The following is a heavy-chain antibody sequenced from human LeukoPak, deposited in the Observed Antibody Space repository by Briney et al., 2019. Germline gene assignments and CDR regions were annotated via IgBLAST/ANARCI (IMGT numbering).Heavy chain of an antibody. CDR3: AKGRAFITFDI. CDR2: ISGSGGST. J-gene: IGHJ3*02. V-gene: IGHV3-23*01. D-gene: IGHD3-10*01. CDR1: GFTFDDYG. Sequence: GGSLRLSCAASGFTFDDYGMSWVRQAPGKGLEWVSAISGSGGSTYYADSVKGRFTISRDNSKNTLYLQMNSLRAEDTAVYYCAKGRAFITFDIWGQGTMVTVSS.